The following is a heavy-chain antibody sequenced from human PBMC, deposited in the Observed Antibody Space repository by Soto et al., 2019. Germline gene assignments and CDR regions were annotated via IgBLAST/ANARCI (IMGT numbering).Heavy chain of an antibody. CDR3: ARGGKGAFDI. CDR2: ISYDGSNK. D-gene: IGHD3-16*01. Sequence: QVQLVESGGGVVQPGRSLRLSCAASGFTFSSYAMHWVRQAPDKGLEWVAVISYDGSNKYYADSVKGRFTISRDNSKNTLYLQMNSLRAEDTAVYYCARGGKGAFDIWGQGTMVTVSS. V-gene: IGHV3-30-3*01. J-gene: IGHJ3*02. CDR1: GFTFSSYA.